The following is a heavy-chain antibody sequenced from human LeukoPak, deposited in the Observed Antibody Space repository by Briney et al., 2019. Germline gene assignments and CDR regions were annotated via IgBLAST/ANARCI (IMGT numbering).Heavy chain of an antibody. J-gene: IGHJ4*02. CDR3: ARLYILTGYYSWDY. CDR1: GGSITSSNW. Sequence: PSQTLSLTCAVSGGSITSSNWWSWVRQPPGKGLEWIGEIYHSGSTNYNPSLRSRVTISVDKSKNQFSLKLSSVTAADTAVYYCARLYILTGYYSWDYWGQGTLVTVSS. D-gene: IGHD3-9*01. CDR2: IYHSGST. V-gene: IGHV4-4*02.